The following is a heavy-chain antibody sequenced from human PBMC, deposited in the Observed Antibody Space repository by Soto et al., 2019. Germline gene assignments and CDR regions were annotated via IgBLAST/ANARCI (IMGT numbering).Heavy chain of an antibody. Sequence: GGSLRLSCAASGFTFSSYSMNWVRQAPGKGLEWVSSISSSSSYIYYADSVKGRFTISRDNAKNSLYLQMNSLRAEDTAVYYCARRRTRTYYDFWSGYYPYDYYYGMDVWGQGTTVTVSS. CDR3: ARRRTRTYYDFWSGYYPYDYYYGMDV. CDR2: ISSSSSYI. D-gene: IGHD3-3*01. CDR1: GFTFSSYS. V-gene: IGHV3-21*01. J-gene: IGHJ6*02.